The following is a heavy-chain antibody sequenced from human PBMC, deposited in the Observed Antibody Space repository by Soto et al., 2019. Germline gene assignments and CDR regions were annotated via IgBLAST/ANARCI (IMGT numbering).Heavy chain of an antibody. D-gene: IGHD3-10*01. CDR1: GGSISSYY. V-gene: IGHV4-59*01. CDR2: IYYSGST. CDR3: ARGGDYYGSGSYYAGNWFDP. Sequence: SETLSLTCTVSGGSISSYYWSWIRQPPGKGLEWIGYIYYSGSTNYNPSLKSRVTISVDTSKNQFSLKLSSVTAADTAVYYCARGGDYYGSGSYYAGNWFDPWGRGTLVTVSS. J-gene: IGHJ5*02.